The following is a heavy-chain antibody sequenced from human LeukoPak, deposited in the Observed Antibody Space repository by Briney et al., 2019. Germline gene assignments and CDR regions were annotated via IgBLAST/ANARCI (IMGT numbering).Heavy chain of an antibody. V-gene: IGHV4-59*08. CDR3: ARRYYYDSSGYSH. Sequence: PSETLSLTCTVSGDSISSYHWSWIRQPPGKGLEWIGYIYYSGSTTYNPSLKSRLTISVDTSKNQFSLKLSSVTAADTGVYYCARRYYYDSSGYSHWGQGTLVTVSS. D-gene: IGHD3-22*01. J-gene: IGHJ4*02. CDR1: GDSISSYH. CDR2: IYYSGST.